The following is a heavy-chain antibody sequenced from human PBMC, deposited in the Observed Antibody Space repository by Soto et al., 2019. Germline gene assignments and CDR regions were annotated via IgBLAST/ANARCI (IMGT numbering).Heavy chain of an antibody. V-gene: IGHV1-2*02. CDR1: GYTFTGDY. D-gene: IGHD1-1*01. CDR3: AAAYPGTHYGMDV. J-gene: IGHJ6*02. Sequence: ASVTVSCKASGYTFTGDYMHWVRQAPGQGLEWMGWINPNSGGTNYAQKFQGRVTMTRDTSISTAYMELSRLRSDDTAVYYCAAAYPGTHYGMDVWGQGTTVTVSS. CDR2: INPNSGGT.